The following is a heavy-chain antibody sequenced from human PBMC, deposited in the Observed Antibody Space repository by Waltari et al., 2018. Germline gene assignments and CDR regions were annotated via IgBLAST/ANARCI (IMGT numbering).Heavy chain of an antibody. J-gene: IGHJ3*02. V-gene: IGHV1-46*03. CDR1: GYTFTSYY. Sequence: QVQLVQSGAEVKKPGASVKVSCKASGYTFTSYYMHWVRQAPGQGLEWMGIINPSGGSTSYAQKFQGRVTMTRDTSTSTVYMELSSLRSEDTAVYYCARDCMVRGVIRPMGELDIWGQGTMVTVSS. D-gene: IGHD3-10*01. CDR3: ARDCMVRGVIRPMGELDI. CDR2: INPSGGST.